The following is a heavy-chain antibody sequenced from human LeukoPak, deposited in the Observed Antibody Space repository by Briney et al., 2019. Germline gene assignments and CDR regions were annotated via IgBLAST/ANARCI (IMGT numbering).Heavy chain of an antibody. CDR3: ARGGYDFWSGYETHYYYYGMDV. V-gene: IGHV4-59*01. CDR1: GGSISSYY. Sequence: PSETLSLTCIVSGGSISSYYWSWIRQPPGKGLEWIGYIYYSGSTNYNPSLKSRVTISVDTSKNQFSLKLSSVTAADTAVYYCARGGYDFWSGYETHYYYYGMDVWGQGTTVTVSS. J-gene: IGHJ6*02. D-gene: IGHD3-3*01. CDR2: IYYSGST.